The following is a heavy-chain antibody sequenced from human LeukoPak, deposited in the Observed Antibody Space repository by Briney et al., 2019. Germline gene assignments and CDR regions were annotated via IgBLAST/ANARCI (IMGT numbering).Heavy chain of an antibody. J-gene: IGHJ4*02. Sequence: GGSLRLSCAASGFTFSNAWMSWVRQAPGKGLEWVGRIKSKTDGGTTDYAAPVKGRFTISRDDSKNTLYLQMNSLKTEDTAVYYCPTETPNYDFWSGYSLEYWGQGTLVTVSS. V-gene: IGHV3-15*01. D-gene: IGHD3-3*01. CDR1: GFTFSNAW. CDR2: IKSKTDGGTT. CDR3: PTETPNYDFWSGYSLEY.